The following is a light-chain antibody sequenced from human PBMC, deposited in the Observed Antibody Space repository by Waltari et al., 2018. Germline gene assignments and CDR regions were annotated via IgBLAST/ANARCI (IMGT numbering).Light chain of an antibody. CDR3: QQYFNSPIA. V-gene: IGKV4-1*01. Sequence: DIVMTQSPDSLLVSLGERATISCNSSQSILYTSNDKNYLVWYQQKAGQPPRLLVHWASIRESGVPDRFRGSGSGTDFTLTISNLQPEDVAFYWCQQYFNSPIAFGQGTRLEIK. CDR1: QSILYTSNDKNY. J-gene: IGKJ5*01. CDR2: WAS.